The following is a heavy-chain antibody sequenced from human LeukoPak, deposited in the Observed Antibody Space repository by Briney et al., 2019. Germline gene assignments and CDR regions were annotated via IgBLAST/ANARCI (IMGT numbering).Heavy chain of an antibody. CDR3: TRERQGVVGARHDAFDI. Sequence: GGSLRLSCAASGFTFSSYSMNWVRQAPGKGLEWVANIKHDGSDQYYLDSVKGRFTISRDNAKNSLYLQMNSLRAEDTAVYYCTRERQGVVGARHDAFDIWGQGTMVTVSS. V-gene: IGHV3-7*03. D-gene: IGHD1-26*01. J-gene: IGHJ3*02. CDR2: IKHDGSDQ. CDR1: GFTFSSYS.